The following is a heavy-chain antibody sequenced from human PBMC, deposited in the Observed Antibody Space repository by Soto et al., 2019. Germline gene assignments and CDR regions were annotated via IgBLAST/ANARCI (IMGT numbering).Heavy chain of an antibody. J-gene: IGHJ6*02. D-gene: IGHD1-26*01. Sequence: QVQLVQSGAEVKKPGASVKVSCKASGYTFTSYGISWVRQAPGQGLEWMGWISAYNGNTNYAQKLQGRVTMTTDTGTSTADMELRSLRSDDTAVYYCASSSGSYWYYGMDVWGQGTTVTVSS. CDR3: ASSSGSYWYYGMDV. V-gene: IGHV1-18*01. CDR1: GYTFTSYG. CDR2: ISAYNGNT.